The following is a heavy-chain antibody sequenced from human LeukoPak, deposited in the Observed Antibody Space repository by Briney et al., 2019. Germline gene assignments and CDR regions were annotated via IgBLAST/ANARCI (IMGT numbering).Heavy chain of an antibody. CDR1: GGSISSYY. J-gene: IGHJ4*02. V-gene: IGHV4-59*06. CDR2: IYYSGST. D-gene: IGHD3-10*01. CDR3: ARCRDDFYGSGSYFFDY. Sequence: PSETLSLTCTVSGGSISSYYWSWIRQHPGKGLEWIGYIYYSGSTYYNPSLKSRVTISVDTSKNQFSLKLSSVTAADTAVYYCARCRDDFYGSGSYFFDYWGQGTLVTVSS.